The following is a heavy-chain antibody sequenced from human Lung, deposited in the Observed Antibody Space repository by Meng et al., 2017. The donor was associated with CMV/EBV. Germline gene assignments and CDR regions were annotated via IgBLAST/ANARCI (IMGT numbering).Heavy chain of an antibody. D-gene: IGHD3-9*01. Sequence: SCAASGFTFSSYGMHWVRQAPGKGLEWVAVIWNDGSIKYYADSVKGRFTISRDNSKNTLYLQMYSLRADDTAVYHCAKAQFGRYFDGRDGMDGWGQGTTVTVSS. V-gene: IGHV3-33*06. J-gene: IGHJ6*02. CDR2: IWNDGSIK. CDR1: GFTFSSYG. CDR3: AKAQFGRYFDGRDGMDG.